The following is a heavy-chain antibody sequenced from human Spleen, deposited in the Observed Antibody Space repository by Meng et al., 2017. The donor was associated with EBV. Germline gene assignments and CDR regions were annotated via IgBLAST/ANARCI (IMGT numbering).Heavy chain of an antibody. CDR3: AGTYSSGWDYYFHY. V-gene: IGHV4-61*01. CDR2: VYNTGRGT. Sequence: QGQLQQSCPGLVKPSETLSSTCTVSGDSVSSSNYYWSWIRQPPGRRLEWIGYVYNTGRGTNYNPSLNGRVTISVDTSKNQFSLKLISVTAADAAVYYCAGTYSSGWDYYFHYWGQGTLVTVSS. D-gene: IGHD6-19*01. CDR1: GDSVSSSNYY. J-gene: IGHJ4*02.